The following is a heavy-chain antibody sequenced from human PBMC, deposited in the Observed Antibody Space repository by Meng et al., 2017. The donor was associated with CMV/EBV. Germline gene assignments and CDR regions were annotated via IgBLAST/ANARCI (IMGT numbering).Heavy chain of an antibody. CDR3: ARGGLFWSGYYPYYYYGMDV. Sequence: GSLRPSCTVSGGSASSVSYYWSWIRQPPGKGLEWSVYIYYSGSTNYNPSLKSRVTISVDTSKNQFSLKLSSVTAADTAVYYCARGGLFWSGYYPYYYYGMDVWGQGTTVTVSS. D-gene: IGHD3-3*01. V-gene: IGHV4-61*01. CDR2: IYYSGST. CDR1: GGSASSVSYY. J-gene: IGHJ6*02.